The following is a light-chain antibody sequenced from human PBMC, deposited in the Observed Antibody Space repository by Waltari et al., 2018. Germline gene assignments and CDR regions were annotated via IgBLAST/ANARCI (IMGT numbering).Light chain of an antibody. J-gene: IGLJ3*02. CDR1: SSDVGGYNY. V-gene: IGLV2-8*01. CDR2: EVS. CDR3: SSYAGSNNSQV. Sequence: QSALTQPPSASGSPGQSVTISCTGTSSDVGGYNYVSWYQQHPGKAPKLMIYEVSNRPAGVPDRFSGSKSGNTATLTVSGLQAEDEANYYCSSYAGSNNSQVCGGGTKLTVL.